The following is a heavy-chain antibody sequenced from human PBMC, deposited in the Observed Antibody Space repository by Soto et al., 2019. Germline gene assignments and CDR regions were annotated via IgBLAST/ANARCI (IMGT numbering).Heavy chain of an antibody. D-gene: IGHD2-15*01. CDR1: GGSFSGYY. J-gene: IGHJ4*02. V-gene: IGHV4-59*12. CDR2: IYYSGST. Sequence: SETLSLTCTVYGGSFSGYYWSWIRQPPGKGLEWIGYIYYSGSTNYNPSLKSRVTISVDTSKNQFSLKLSSVTAADTAVYYCAREVSVVSYFDYWGQGTLVTVSS. CDR3: AREVSVVSYFDY.